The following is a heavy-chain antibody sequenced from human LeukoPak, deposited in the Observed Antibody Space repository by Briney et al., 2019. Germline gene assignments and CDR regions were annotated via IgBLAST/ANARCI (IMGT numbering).Heavy chain of an antibody. V-gene: IGHV1-46*01. CDR2: INPSGGST. D-gene: IGHD3-10*01. CDR1: GYTFTSYY. Sequence: GASVKVSCKASGYTFTSYYMHWVRQAPGQGLEWMGIINPSGGSTSYAQKFQGRVTMTRDTSTSTVYMELSSLRSEDTAVYYCARECPYPHYYGSGSFGPDIWGQGTMVTVSS. J-gene: IGHJ3*02. CDR3: ARECPYPHYYGSGSFGPDI.